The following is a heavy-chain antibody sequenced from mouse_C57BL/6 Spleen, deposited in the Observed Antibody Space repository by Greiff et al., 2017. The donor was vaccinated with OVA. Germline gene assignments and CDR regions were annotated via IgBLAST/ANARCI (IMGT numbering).Heavy chain of an antibody. D-gene: IGHD4-1*01. V-gene: IGHV1-82*01. Sequence: VQRVESGPELVKPGASVKISCKASGYAFSSSWMNWVKQRPGKGLEWIGRIYPGDGDPNYNGKFKGKATLTADKSSSTAYMQLSSLTSDDSAVYFCARSGSYYWGQGTTLTVSS. CDR2: IYPGDGDP. J-gene: IGHJ2*01. CDR1: GYAFSSSW. CDR3: ARSGSYY.